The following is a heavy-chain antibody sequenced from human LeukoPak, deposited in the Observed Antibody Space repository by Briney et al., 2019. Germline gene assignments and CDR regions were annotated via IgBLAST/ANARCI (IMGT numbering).Heavy chain of an antibody. CDR2: ISGSGGST. J-gene: IGHJ6*02. CDR1: GFTFSSYA. CDR3: AREGSYSSGWYRLYYYGMDV. V-gene: IGHV3-23*01. Sequence: GGSLRLSCAASGFTFSSYAMSWVRQAPGKGLEWVSAISGSGGSTYYADSVKGRFTISRDNSKNTLYLQMNSLRAEDTAVYYCAREGSYSSGWYRLYYYGMDVWGQGTTVTVSS. D-gene: IGHD6-19*01.